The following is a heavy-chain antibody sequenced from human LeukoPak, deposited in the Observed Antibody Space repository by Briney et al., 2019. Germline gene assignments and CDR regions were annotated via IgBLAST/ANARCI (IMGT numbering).Heavy chain of an antibody. J-gene: IGHJ4*02. CDR2: IGSSGSYM. CDR3: ARDDYGSGTPTIDY. D-gene: IGHD3-16*01. V-gene: IGHV3-21*01. Sequence: GGSLRLSCAASGFTFSSYSMNWVRQAPGKGLEWVSSIGSSGSYMYYGDSVKGRFTVSRDNAKNSLYLEMNSLRAEDTAVYYCARDDYGSGTPTIDYWGQGTLVSVAS. CDR1: GFTFSSYS.